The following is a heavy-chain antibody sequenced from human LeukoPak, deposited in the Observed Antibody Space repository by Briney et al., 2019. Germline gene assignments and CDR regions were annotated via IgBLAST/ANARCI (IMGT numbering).Heavy chain of an antibody. CDR2: IRYDGTNK. V-gene: IGHV3-30*02. CDR1: GFTFSSYG. Sequence: TGGSLRLSCAASGFTFSSYGMHWVRQAPGKGLEWVAFIRYDGTNKYYADSVKGRFTISRDNSKNTVYLQMSSLRADDTAVYYCAKDSGWILFDDWGQGTLVTVSS. CDR3: AKDSGWILFDD. D-gene: IGHD2-2*03. J-gene: IGHJ4*02.